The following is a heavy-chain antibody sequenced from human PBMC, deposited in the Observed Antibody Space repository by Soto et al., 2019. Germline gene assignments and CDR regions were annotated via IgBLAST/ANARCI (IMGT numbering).Heavy chain of an antibody. Sequence: SVKVSCKASGGTFSSYAISWVRQAPGQGLEWMGGIIPIFGTANYAQKFKGRVTITADESTSTAYMELSSLRAEDTAVDYCARDRWNYVVDYWGQGTLVTVSS. V-gene: IGHV1-69*13. J-gene: IGHJ4*02. CDR1: GGTFSSYA. CDR2: IIPIFGTA. D-gene: IGHD1-7*01. CDR3: ARDRWNYVVDY.